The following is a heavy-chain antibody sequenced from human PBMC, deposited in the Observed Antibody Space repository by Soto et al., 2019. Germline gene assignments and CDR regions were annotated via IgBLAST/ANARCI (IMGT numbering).Heavy chain of an antibody. J-gene: IGHJ4*02. Sequence: EVQLLESGGGLVQPGGSLRLSCAASGFAFSIYAITWVRQAPGKGLEWVSAISGSGDSTYYADSVKGRFTISRDDSKNIVYLQMNNLKAEDTAVYYCAKEGHDYSADFWGQGTLVTVSS. CDR1: GFAFSIYA. CDR2: ISGSGDST. CDR3: AKEGHDYSADF. V-gene: IGHV3-23*01. D-gene: IGHD4-4*01.